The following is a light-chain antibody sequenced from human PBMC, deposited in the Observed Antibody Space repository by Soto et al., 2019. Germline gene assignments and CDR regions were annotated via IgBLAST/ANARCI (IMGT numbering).Light chain of an antibody. CDR3: SSYTSINTAV. Sequence: QSVLTQPASVSGSPGQSITISCTGTSSDVGGYDYVSWYQQHPGKAPKLMIFEVNTRPSGVSNRFSGSKSGNTASLTISGLQAEDEADYYCSSYTSINTAVFGGGTKLTVL. J-gene: IGLJ3*02. CDR2: EVN. CDR1: SSDVGGYDY. V-gene: IGLV2-14*01.